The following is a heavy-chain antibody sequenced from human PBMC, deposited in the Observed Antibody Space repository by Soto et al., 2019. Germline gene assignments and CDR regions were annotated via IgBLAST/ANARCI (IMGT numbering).Heavy chain of an antibody. V-gene: IGHV4-39*01. CDR2: IYYSGST. D-gene: IGHD3-22*01. J-gene: IGHJ1*01. CDR1: GGSISSSNYY. Sequence: QLQLQESGPGLVKPSETLSLICSVSGGSISSSNYYWAWIRQPPGKGLEWIGSIYYSGSTYYNPSVKSRVTFSVDTSKNQFSLKLSSVIASDTAVYYCARQRAYYYDSSGYLVFQDWGQGTLVTVSS. CDR3: ARQRAYYYDSSGYLVFQD.